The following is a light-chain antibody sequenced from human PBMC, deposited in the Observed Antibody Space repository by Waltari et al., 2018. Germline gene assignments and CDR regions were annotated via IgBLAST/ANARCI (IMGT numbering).Light chain of an antibody. J-gene: IGLJ1*01. Sequence: QSALTQPASVSGSPGQSITISCTGTSSDVGGYNYASWYQQHPGKAPKLMIYDVSNRPSGVSNRFSGSKSGNTASLTISGLQADDEADYYCSSYTSSSTLVFGTGTKVTVL. CDR3: SSYTSSSTLV. CDR1: SSDVGGYNY. CDR2: DVS. V-gene: IGLV2-14*03.